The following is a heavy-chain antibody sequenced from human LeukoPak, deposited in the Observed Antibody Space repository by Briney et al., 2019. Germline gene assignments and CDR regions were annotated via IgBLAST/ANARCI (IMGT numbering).Heavy chain of an antibody. V-gene: IGHV4-59*01. CDR2: VYSGST. D-gene: IGHD3-3*01. CDR1: GGSISDYY. Sequence: SENLSLTCTVSGGSISDYYWSWIRQPPGKGRECIGYVYSGSTSYSPSLKSRVSISVDTSRNQFSLRLSSVTAADTAVYYCARSAAYYDFWTGYYNALYYMDVWGKGITVTVSS. J-gene: IGHJ6*03. CDR3: ARSAAYYDFWTGYYNALYYMDV.